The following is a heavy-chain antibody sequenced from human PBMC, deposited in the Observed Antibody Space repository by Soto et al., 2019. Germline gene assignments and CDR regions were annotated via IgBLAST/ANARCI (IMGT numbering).Heavy chain of an antibody. D-gene: IGHD3-10*01. CDR2: ISYDGSNK. CDR1: GFTFSSYG. J-gene: IGHJ4*02. CDR3: AKSDLYGSGTHYFDY. V-gene: IGHV3-30*18. Sequence: GGSLRLSCAASGFTFSSYGMHWVRQAPGKGLEWVAVISYDGSNKYYADSVKGRFTISRDNSKNTLYLQMNSLRAEDTAVYYCAKSDLYGSGTHYFDYWGQGTLVTVSS.